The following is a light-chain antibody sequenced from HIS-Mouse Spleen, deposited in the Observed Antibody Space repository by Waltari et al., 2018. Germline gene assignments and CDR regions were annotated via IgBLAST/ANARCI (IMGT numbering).Light chain of an antibody. Sequence: DIVMTQSQDSLAVSLGERATINLKTSQSVLYSSNNKNYLAWYQQKPGQPPKLLIYWASTRESGVPDRFSGSGSGTDFTLTISSLQAEDVAVYYCQQYYSTPYTFGQGTKLEIK. CDR1: QSVLYSSNNKNY. J-gene: IGKJ2*01. CDR2: WAS. V-gene: IGKV4-1*01. CDR3: QQYYSTPYT.